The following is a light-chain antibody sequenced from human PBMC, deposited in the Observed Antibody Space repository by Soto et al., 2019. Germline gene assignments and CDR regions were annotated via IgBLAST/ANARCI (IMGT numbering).Light chain of an antibody. V-gene: IGLV2-14*01. CDR3: SSYTSSSTPYV. J-gene: IGLJ1*01. Sequence: QSALTQPASVSGSPGQSITISCTGTSSDVGGYNYVPWYQQHPGKDPKLMIYEVSNRPSGVSNRFSGSKSGNTASLTISGLQADDEADYYCSSYTSSSTPYVFGTGTKVTVL. CDR2: EVS. CDR1: SSDVGGYNY.